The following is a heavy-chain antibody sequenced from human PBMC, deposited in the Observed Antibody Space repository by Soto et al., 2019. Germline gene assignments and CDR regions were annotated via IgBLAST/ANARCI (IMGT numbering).Heavy chain of an antibody. CDR3: ARDRVATIMGGGTYFDY. V-gene: IGHV4-59*01. Sequence: LSLTCTVSGGSISSYYWSWIRQPPGKGLEWIGYIYYSGSTNYNPSLKSRVTISVDTSKNQFSLKLSSVTAADTAVYYCARDRVATIMGGGTYFDYWGQGTLVTVSS. J-gene: IGHJ4*02. CDR2: IYYSGST. CDR1: GGSISSYY. D-gene: IGHD5-12*01.